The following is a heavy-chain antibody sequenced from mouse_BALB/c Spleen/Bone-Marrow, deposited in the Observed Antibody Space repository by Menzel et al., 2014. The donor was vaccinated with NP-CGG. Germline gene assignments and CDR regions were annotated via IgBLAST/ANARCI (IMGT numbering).Heavy chain of an antibody. CDR2: IRNEANGYTT. Sequence: EVKLVESGGGLVQPGGSLRLSCTTSGFTFTDYYMSWVRQPPGKALEWLGFIRNEANGYTTEYSASVKGRFTISRDSSQSILYLQMNTLRAEDSATYYCARTTGTPYLDYWGQGTTLTVSS. J-gene: IGHJ2*01. CDR1: GFTFTDYY. V-gene: IGHV7-3*02. CDR3: ARTTGTPYLDY. D-gene: IGHD4-1*02.